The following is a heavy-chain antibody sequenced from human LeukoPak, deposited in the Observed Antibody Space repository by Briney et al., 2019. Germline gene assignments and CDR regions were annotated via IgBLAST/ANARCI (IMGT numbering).Heavy chain of an antibody. V-gene: IGHV1-69*06. CDR1: GYTFTGYY. J-gene: IGHJ6*03. D-gene: IGHD5-18*01. Sequence: SVKVSCKASGYTFTGYYMHWVRQAPGQGLEWMGVIIPVFATSKYAQKFQGRVTFSADKSTSTAYMDLSSLRSEDTAVYYCARNSPFSTAMVSLVGYMDYYYYMDVWGKGTTVTVSS. CDR3: ARNSPFSTAMVSLVGYMDYYYYMDV. CDR2: IIPVFATS.